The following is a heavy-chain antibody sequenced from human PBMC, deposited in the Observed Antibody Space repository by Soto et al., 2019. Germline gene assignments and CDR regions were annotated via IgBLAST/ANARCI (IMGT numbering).Heavy chain of an antibody. CDR3: TREISGSYFGFDI. V-gene: IGHV3-66*01. D-gene: IGHD1-26*01. CDR1: GITVSSNH. CDR2: TYSGGTT. J-gene: IGHJ3*02. Sequence: EVQLVESGGGLVQPGGSLRISCAASGITVSSNHMNWVRQAPGKGLEWVSVTYSGGTTYYADSVKGRFTISRDTSKNTLYLQMNSLRTVDTAVYYCTREISGSYFGFDIWGQGTMVTVSS.